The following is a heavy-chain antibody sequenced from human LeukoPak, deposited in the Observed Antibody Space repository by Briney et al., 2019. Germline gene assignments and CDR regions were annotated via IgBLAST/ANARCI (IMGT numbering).Heavy chain of an antibody. D-gene: IGHD5-24*01. CDR2: VYYSGST. CDR3: ARERRDGYKVYFDY. Sequence: EASETLSLTCTVSGGSISSYYWSWIRQPPGKGLEWIGYVYYSGSTNYNPSLKSRVTISVDTSKDQFSLRLSSVTAADTAVYYCARERRDGYKVYFDYWGQGTLVTVSS. J-gene: IGHJ4*02. CDR1: GGSISSYY. V-gene: IGHV4-59*01.